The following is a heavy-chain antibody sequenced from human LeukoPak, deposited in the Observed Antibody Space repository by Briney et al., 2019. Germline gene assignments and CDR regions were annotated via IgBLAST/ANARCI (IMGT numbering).Heavy chain of an antibody. J-gene: IGHJ6*03. V-gene: IGHV4-34*01. CDR2: INHSGST. CDR1: GGSFSGYY. CDR3: ARVVRWYYYGSGSYYNVGDYYYYMDV. D-gene: IGHD3-10*01. Sequence: SVTLSLTCAVYGGSFSGYYWSWIRQPPGKGLEWIGEINHSGSTNYNPSLKSRVTISVDTSKNQFSLKLSSVTAADTAVYYCARVVRWYYYGSGSYYNVGDYYYYMDVWGKGTTVTVSS.